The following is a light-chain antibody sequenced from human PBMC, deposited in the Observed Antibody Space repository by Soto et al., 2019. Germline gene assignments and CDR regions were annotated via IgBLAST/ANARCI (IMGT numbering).Light chain of an antibody. Sequence: IQMTQSPSTLSASVGDRVTITCQASQTISTLLAWYQHKPGKAPNPLIYDASSLESGVPSRFSGSRSGTELALTMSILQPDDSASYSSQQYCSLVTFGQGTKLEI. J-gene: IGKJ2*01. CDR1: QTISTL. CDR2: DAS. V-gene: IGKV1-5*01. CDR3: QQYCSLVT.